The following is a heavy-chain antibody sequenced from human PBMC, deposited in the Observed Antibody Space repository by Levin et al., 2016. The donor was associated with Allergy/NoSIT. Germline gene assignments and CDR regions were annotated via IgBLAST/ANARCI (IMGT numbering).Heavy chain of an antibody. CDR3: GRGKALSDY. J-gene: IGHJ4*01. CDR2: IHPEGSEM. CDR1: EFTFGSHW. V-gene: IGHV3-7*04. Sequence: GESLKISCVSSEFTFGSHWMTWVRQAPGKRLEWVANIHPEGSEMYYVDSVRGRFTISRDNAKNSLYLQMNSLRAEDTAVYFCGRGKALSDYWGPGTLVTVSS.